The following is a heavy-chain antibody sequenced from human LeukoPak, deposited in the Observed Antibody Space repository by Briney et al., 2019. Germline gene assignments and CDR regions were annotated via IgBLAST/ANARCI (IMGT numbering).Heavy chain of an antibody. D-gene: IGHD3-9*01. CDR1: GYTVTSYG. J-gene: IGHJ3*02. CDR3: ARDFSRTWANYDILTGYPMSKGYDAFDI. V-gene: IGHV1-18*01. CDR2: LSAYNGKT. Sequence: ASVKVSCKASGYTVTSYGISWVRQAPGQGLEWMGWLSAYNGKTNYAQKLQGIVTMTTDTSRRTAYMELRCMRSDDTAVYYCARDFSRTWANYDILTGYPMSKGYDAFDIWGQGTMVTVSS.